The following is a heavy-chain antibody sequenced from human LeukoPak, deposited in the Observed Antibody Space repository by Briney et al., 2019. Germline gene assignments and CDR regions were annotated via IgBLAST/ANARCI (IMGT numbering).Heavy chain of an antibody. CDR1: EFTFSNYA. CDR2: ISKSAAGT. CDR3: AKYGDYFDY. D-gene: IGHD4-17*01. Sequence: GGSLRLSCAASEFTFSNYATSSVRQAPGKGLEWVSGISKSAAGTYYANSVKGRFTISRDNSKNTLYLQMNSLRGEDTAVYCCAKYGDYFDYWGQGTLVTVSS. V-gene: IGHV3-23*01. J-gene: IGHJ4*02.